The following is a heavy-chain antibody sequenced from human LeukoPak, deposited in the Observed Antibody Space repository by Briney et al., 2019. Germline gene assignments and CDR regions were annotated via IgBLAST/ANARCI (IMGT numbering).Heavy chain of an antibody. CDR1: GGTFSSYA. CDR2: IIPIFGTA. J-gene: IGHJ5*02. D-gene: IGHD6-13*01. V-gene: IGHV1-69*13. CDR3: ARDGEAGINWFDP. Sequence: SVKVSCKASGGTFSSYAISWVRQAPGQGLEWMGGIIPIFGTANYAQKFQGRVTITADESTSTAYMELSSLRSEDTAVYYCARDGEAGINWFDPWGQGTLVTVSS.